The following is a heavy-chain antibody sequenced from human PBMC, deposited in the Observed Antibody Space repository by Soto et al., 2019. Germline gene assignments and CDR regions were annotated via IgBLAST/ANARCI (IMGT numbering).Heavy chain of an antibody. Sequence: GASVKVSCKASGYTFTSYGISWVRQAPGQGLEWMGWIRAYNGNTNYAQKFQGRVTMTTDTSTSTAYMELRSLRSDDTAVYYCARGVGSGSYYNQYNWFDPWGQGTQVTVSS. J-gene: IGHJ5*02. V-gene: IGHV1-18*01. D-gene: IGHD3-10*01. CDR1: GYTFTSYG. CDR2: IRAYNGNT. CDR3: ARGVGSGSYYNQYNWFDP.